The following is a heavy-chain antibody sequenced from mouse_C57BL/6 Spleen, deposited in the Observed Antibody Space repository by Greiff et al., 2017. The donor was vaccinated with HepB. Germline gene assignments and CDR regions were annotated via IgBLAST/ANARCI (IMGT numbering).Heavy chain of an antibody. V-gene: IGHV1-5*01. J-gene: IGHJ4*01. Sequence: EVQLQQSGTVLARPGASVKMSCKTSGYTFTSYWMHWVKQRPGQGLDWIGAIYPGNSDTSYNQKFKGKAKLTAVTSASTAYMELSRLTDEDSAVYYCTRRPCYYDYDAGYAMDYWGQGTSVTVSS. CDR1: GYTFTSYW. CDR3: TRRPCYYDYDAGYAMDY. D-gene: IGHD2-4*01. CDR2: IYPGNSDT.